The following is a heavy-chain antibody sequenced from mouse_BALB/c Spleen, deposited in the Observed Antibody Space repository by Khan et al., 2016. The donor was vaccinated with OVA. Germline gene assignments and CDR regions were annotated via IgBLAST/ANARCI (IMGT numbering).Heavy chain of an antibody. CDR2: ISYGGST. CDR3: ARKNYYGYAMDY. Sequence: EVQLQESGPGLVKPSQSLSLTCTVTGYSITSDYAWDWIRQFPGNKLEWMGYISYGGSTSYNPSLKSRISITRDTSKNQFFLQFNSVTTEDTATYYCARKNYYGYAMDYWGQGTSVTVSS. J-gene: IGHJ4*01. D-gene: IGHD1-1*01. CDR1: GYSITSDYA. V-gene: IGHV3-2*02.